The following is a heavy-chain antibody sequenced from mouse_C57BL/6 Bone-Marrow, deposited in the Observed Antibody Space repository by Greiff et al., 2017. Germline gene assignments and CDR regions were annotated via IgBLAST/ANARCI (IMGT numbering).Heavy chain of an antibody. D-gene: IGHD1-1*01. CDR2: IYPGDGDT. Sequence: QVQLQQSGPELLKPGASVKISFKASGYAFSSSWLTWAKRRPGKGLEWIGRIYPGDGDTNYNGKFKGKATLTADKSSSTAYMQLSSLTSEDSAVYFCARSYYGSSYDDYWGQGTTLTVSS. CDR1: GYAFSSSW. V-gene: IGHV1-82*01. J-gene: IGHJ2*01. CDR3: ARSYYGSSYDDY.